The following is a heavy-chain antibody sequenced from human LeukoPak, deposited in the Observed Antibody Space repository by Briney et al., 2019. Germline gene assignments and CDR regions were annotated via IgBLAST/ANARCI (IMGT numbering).Heavy chain of an antibody. CDR1: GGSFSGYY. J-gene: IGHJ4*02. CDR2: INHSGST. Sequence: SETLSLTCAVYGGSFSGYYWSWIRQPPGKGLDWIGEINHSGSTNYNPSLKSRVTISVDTSKNQFSLKLSSVTAADTAVYYCARGPSVYLWGQIDYWGQGTLVTVSS. CDR3: ARGPSVYLWGQIDY. V-gene: IGHV4-34*01. D-gene: IGHD5/OR15-5a*01.